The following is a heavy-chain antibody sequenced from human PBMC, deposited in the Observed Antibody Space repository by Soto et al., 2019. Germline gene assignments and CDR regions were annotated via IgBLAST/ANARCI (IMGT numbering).Heavy chain of an antibody. J-gene: IGHJ6*02. V-gene: IGHV1-46*02. CDR3: ARGSVDYDFWSGYQKELSMDV. Sequence: GASVKVSCKASGYTLNRYHMHWVRQAPGQGLEWLGIINPNSSSTSYAQKFQGRVSMTRDTSTNTVYMELRSLRSDDTAVYYCARGSVDYDFWSGYQKELSMDVWGQGTTVTVSS. D-gene: IGHD3-3*01. CDR2: INPNSSST. CDR1: GYTLNRYH.